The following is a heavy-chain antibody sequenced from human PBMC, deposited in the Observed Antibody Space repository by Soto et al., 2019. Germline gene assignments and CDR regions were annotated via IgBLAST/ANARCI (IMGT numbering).Heavy chain of an antibody. V-gene: IGHV4-59*01. CDR3: VRETNNPYHWFDP. J-gene: IGHJ5*02. Sequence: PSETLSLTCTVSGDSMSGYYWSWIRQPPGKRMEWIAYIYDTATTNYNPSLKSRVTISIDTSKNQFSLKLSSVTAADTAVYFCVRETNNPYHWFDPWAHGNLVTVSS. CDR2: IYDTATT. D-gene: IGHD1-1*01. CDR1: GDSMSGYY.